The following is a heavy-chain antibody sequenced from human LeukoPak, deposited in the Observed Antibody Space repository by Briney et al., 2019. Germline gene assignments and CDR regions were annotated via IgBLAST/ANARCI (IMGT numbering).Heavy chain of an antibody. CDR2: IYYSGST. J-gene: IGHJ4*02. D-gene: IGHD6-13*01. Sequence: SDTLSLTCTVSGVSISSYYWSWIRQPPGKGLEWIGYIYYSGSTNYNPSLKSRVTISVDTSKNQFSLKLSSVTAADTAVYYCARGVYSSSWPFDYWGQGTLVTVSS. CDR3: ARGVYSSSWPFDY. V-gene: IGHV4-59*01. CDR1: GVSISSYY.